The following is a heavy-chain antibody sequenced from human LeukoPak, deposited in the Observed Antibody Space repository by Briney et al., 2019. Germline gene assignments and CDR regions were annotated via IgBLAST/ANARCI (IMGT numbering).Heavy chain of an antibody. CDR1: GGSVSNTNYY. Sequence: SETLSLTCSVSGGSVSNTNYYWGWIRQPPGKGLEWLGSVDYSGYTYQSPSHNSRVTISVDTSKNQFSLKMTSVTAADTAVYYCARSIFSGSYAFDFWGHETLVTVSS. D-gene: IGHD3-3*01. CDR2: VDYSGYT. CDR3: ARSIFSGSYAFDF. J-gene: IGHJ4*01. V-gene: IGHV4-39*07.